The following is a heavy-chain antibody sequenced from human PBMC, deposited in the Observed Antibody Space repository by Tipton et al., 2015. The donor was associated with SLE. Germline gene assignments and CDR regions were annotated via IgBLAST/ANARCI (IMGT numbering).Heavy chain of an antibody. J-gene: IGHJ4*02. CDR3: ARGWGDDYYFDY. CDR2: VSYNGGT. V-gene: IGHV4-61*02. CDR1: GGSISSGGYY. Sequence: TLSLTCTVSGGSISSGGYYWNWIRQSAGKGLEWIGRVSYNGGTYINPSLRSRVTISVDTSKNQFSLKLNSVTAADTAVYYCARGWGDDYYFDYWGQGTLVTVSS. D-gene: IGHD2-21*02.